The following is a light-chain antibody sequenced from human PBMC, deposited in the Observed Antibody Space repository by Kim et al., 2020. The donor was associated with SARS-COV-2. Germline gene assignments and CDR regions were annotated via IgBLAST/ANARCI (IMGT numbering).Light chain of an antibody. J-gene: IGLJ1*01. CDR1: GLRSYY. V-gene: IGLV3-19*01. Sequence: SSELTQDPAVSVALGQTVTITCQGDGLRSYYASWYQQKPGQAPILVVYGTNKRPSGIPDRFSCSASGNTASLTITGAQAEDEADYYCNSRDSSGNLYVFGIGTKVTVL. CDR3: NSRDSSGNLYV. CDR2: GTN.